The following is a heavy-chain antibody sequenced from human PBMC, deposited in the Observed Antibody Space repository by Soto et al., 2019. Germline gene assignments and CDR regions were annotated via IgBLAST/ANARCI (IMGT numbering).Heavy chain of an antibody. Sequence: PGGSLRLSCAASGFPFSSYAMSWVRQTPGKGLEWVSGISGSGGRTYYADSVKGRFNISRDNSNNTLSLQMPSLRVEDTAVYFCANGGYYSLFDIWGQGTMVTVSS. CDR3: ANGGYYSLFDI. CDR1: GFPFSSYA. CDR2: ISGSGGRT. J-gene: IGHJ3*02. D-gene: IGHD3-16*01. V-gene: IGHV3-23*01.